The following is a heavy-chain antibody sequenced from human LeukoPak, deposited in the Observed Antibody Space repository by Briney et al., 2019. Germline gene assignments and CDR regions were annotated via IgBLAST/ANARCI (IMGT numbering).Heavy chain of an antibody. Sequence: SQTLSLTCTVSGVSISSGDYYWSWIRQPPGKGLEWIGYMYSSGSTYYNPSLKSRATISVDTSKNQFSLKLSSVTAADTAVYYCARPYYYDSRIDPWGQGTLVTVSS. CDR3: ARPYYYDSRIDP. V-gene: IGHV4-30-4*01. D-gene: IGHD3-22*01. CDR1: GVSISSGDYY. CDR2: MYSSGST. J-gene: IGHJ5*02.